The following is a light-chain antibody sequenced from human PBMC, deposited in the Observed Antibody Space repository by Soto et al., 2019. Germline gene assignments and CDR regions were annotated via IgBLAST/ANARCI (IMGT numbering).Light chain of an antibody. CDR3: QQYRTWPPTWRT. CDR1: QSISSS. J-gene: IGKJ4*02. V-gene: IGKV3-15*01. Sequence: EIVMTQSPVTLSVSPGEGATLSCRASQSISSSLAWYQQKPGQPPKLLIFGASTRATGIPARFSGSGSGTEFTLPITRLQSEDSAIYYCQQYRTWPPTWRTFGGGTKVEI. CDR2: GAS.